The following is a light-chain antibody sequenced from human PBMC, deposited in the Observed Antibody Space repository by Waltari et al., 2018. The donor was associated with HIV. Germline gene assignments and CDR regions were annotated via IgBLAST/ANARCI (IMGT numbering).Light chain of an antibody. CDR1: QNVSSS. CDR2: SAS. J-gene: IGKJ1*01. Sequence: EIVLTQSPATLSFSPGERATISCRASQNVSSSLAWYQQKPGQPPRLLIYSASNRASGIPARFSGSGSGADFTLTISSLQPEDFTIYYCQQYNNWPQTFGQGTKVEIK. V-gene: IGKV3-11*01. CDR3: QQYNNWPQT.